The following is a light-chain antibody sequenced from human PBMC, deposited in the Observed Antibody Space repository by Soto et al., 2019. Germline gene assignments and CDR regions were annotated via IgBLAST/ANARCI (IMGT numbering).Light chain of an antibody. CDR1: QSVKTF. J-gene: IGKJ5*01. V-gene: IGKV3-11*01. CDR2: DAS. CDR3: QQRTNRPPIT. Sequence: EIVLTQSPATLSLSPGQRATLSCRASQSVKTFLVWYQHRPGQAPRVLIYDASHRASGIPARFSGSGSGTDFTLIISRLEPEDFAVYYCQQRTNRPPITFGQGTRLEIK.